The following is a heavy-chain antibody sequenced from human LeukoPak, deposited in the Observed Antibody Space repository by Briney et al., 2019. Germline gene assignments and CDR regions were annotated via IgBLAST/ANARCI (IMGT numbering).Heavy chain of an antibody. Sequence: PSETLSLTCTVSGGSISSSSYYWGWIRQPPGKGLEWIGSIYYSGSTYYNPSLKSRVTISVDTSKNQFSLKLSSVTAADTAVYYCARVAGDLPYDSSGCHDYWGQGTLVTVSS. CDR2: IYYSGST. CDR1: GGSISSSSYY. CDR3: ARVAGDLPYDSSGCHDY. J-gene: IGHJ4*02. V-gene: IGHV4-39*07. D-gene: IGHD3-22*01.